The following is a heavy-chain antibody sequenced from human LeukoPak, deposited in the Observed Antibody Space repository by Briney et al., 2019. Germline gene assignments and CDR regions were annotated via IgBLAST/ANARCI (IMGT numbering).Heavy chain of an antibody. CDR2: INPNSGGT. V-gene: IGHV1-2*02. CDR1: GYTFTDYY. J-gene: IGHJ6*02. CDR3: ARGHYYYGLHV. Sequence: ASVKVSCKASGYTFTDYYVHWVRQAPGRGLEWMGWINPNSGGTNCAQEFQGRVTMTGDTSISTAYMELSRLRSDDTAVYYCARGHYYYGLHVWGQGTTVTVSS.